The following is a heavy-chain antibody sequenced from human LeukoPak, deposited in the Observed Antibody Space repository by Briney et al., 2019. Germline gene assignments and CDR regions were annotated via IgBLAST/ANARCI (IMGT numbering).Heavy chain of an antibody. CDR1: GFTFSSYA. CDR3: AKSGLYGSGSYPYYMDV. CDR2: ISWNSGYI. D-gene: IGHD3-10*01. V-gene: IGHV3-9*01. J-gene: IGHJ6*03. Sequence: GGSLRLSCAASGFTFSSYAMSWVRQAPGKGLEWVSGISWNSGYIGYADSVKGRFTISRDNAKNSLYLQMISLRAEDTALYYCAKSGLYGSGSYPYYMDVWGKGTTVTISS.